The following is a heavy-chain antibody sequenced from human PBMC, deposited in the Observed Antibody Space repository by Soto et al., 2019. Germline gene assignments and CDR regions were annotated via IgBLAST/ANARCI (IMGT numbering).Heavy chain of an antibody. Sequence: QVPLQQWGAGLLKPSETLSLTCAVYGGSFSGYYWSWIRQPPGKRLEWIGEINRSGNTNYNPSLNSRVTISVDTSKNQFSLKLSSVTAADTAVYYCARPRDLWSGYYYKAFDIWGQGTMVTVSS. CDR2: INRSGNT. J-gene: IGHJ3*02. V-gene: IGHV4-34*01. CDR1: GGSFSGYY. D-gene: IGHD3-3*01. CDR3: ARPRDLWSGYYYKAFDI.